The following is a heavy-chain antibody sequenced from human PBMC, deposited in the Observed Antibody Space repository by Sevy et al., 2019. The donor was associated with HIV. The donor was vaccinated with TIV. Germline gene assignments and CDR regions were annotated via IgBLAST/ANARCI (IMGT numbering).Heavy chain of an antibody. J-gene: IGHJ6*02. D-gene: IGHD6-13*01. CDR1: GFTFSSYG. CDR2: IRYDGSNK. CDR3: AKTHSSSWYYGMDV. Sequence: GGSLRLSCAASGFTFSSYGMHWVRQAPGKGLEWVAFIRYDGSNKYYANSVKGRFTISRDNSKNTLYLQMNSLRAEDTAVYYCAKTHSSSWYYGMDVWGQGTRVTVS. V-gene: IGHV3-30*02.